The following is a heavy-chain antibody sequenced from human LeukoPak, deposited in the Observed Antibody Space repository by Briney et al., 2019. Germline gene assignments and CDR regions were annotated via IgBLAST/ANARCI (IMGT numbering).Heavy chain of an antibody. CDR1: GGSISSYY. V-gene: IGHV4-59*01. CDR3: ASRPRDGYNYFDY. D-gene: IGHD5-24*01. CDR2: IYYSGST. J-gene: IGHJ4*02. Sequence: KPSETLSLTCTVSGGSISSYYWSWIRQPPGKGLEWIGYIYYSGSTNYNPSLKSRVTISVDTSKNQFSLKLSSVTAADTAVYYCASRPRDGYNYFDYWGQGTLVTVSS.